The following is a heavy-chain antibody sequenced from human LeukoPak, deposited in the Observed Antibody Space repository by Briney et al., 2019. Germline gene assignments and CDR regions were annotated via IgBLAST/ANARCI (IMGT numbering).Heavy chain of an antibody. CDR3: ATMKAVRVNDFWSGYPDY. J-gene: IGHJ4*02. D-gene: IGHD3-3*01. Sequence: SETLRLTCTASGGSIRNTTHYWSWIRPPPGKRLESVGYIDHSGTTNYNPSLRSRVTISVDTSKNQFSLKLSSVTAADTAVYYCATMKAVRVNDFWSGYPDYWGQGTLVTVSS. V-gene: IGHV4-61*01. CDR2: IDHSGTT. CDR1: GGSIRNTTHY.